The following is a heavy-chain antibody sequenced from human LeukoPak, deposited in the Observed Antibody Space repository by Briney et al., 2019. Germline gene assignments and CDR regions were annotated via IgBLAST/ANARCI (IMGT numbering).Heavy chain of an antibody. CDR3: ARVWDGYSGEDY. CDR2: ITSSSSTI. Sequence: GGSLRLSCAASGFTFSNYNMIWVRQAPGEGLECVSYITSSSSTIYYADSVKGRFTISRDNAKKSLYLQMNSLRAEDTAVYYCARVWDGYSGEDYWGQGTLVTVSS. D-gene: IGHD5-18*01. V-gene: IGHV3-48*01. J-gene: IGHJ4*02. CDR1: GFTFSNYN.